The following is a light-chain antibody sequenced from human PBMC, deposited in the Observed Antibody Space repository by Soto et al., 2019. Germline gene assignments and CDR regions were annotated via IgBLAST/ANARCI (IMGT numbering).Light chain of an antibody. CDR2: DVS. J-gene: IGLJ3*02. CDR3: CSYAGSYTWV. CDR1: SSDVGVYNC. Sequence: QSALTQPRSVSGSPGQSVTISCTGTSSDVGVYNCVSWYQQHPGKAPKLMIYDVSKRPSGVPDRFSGSKSGNTASLTISGLQAEDEADYYCCSYAGSYTWVFGGGTKVTVL. V-gene: IGLV2-11*01.